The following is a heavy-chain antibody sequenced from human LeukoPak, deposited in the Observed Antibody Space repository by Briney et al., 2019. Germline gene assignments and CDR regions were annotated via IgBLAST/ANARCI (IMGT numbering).Heavy chain of an antibody. J-gene: IGHJ3*02. Sequence: GGSLRLSCAASGFTFSSYTMSWVRQPPGKGLEWVSSISGSGGNTYYADFVKGRFTISRDNSKNTLYVQMNSLRAEDTAIYYCARISSSSWKNFDIWGQGTMVTVSS. CDR2: ISGSGGNT. CDR1: GFTFSSYT. CDR3: ARISSSSWKNFDI. V-gene: IGHV3-23*01. D-gene: IGHD6-13*01.